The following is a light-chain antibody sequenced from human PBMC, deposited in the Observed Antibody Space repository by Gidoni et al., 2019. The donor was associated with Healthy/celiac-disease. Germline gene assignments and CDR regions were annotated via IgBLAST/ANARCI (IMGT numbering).Light chain of an antibody. J-gene: IGKJ5*01. V-gene: IGKV1-39*01. Sequence: DIQLTQSPSSLSASVVDRVTITCRASQSISSYLNWCHQKPGKAPKLLIYDASSLQSGVPSRFSGSGSGTDFTLTISSLQPEDFATYYCQQSYSTPQFTFGQGTRLEIK. CDR3: QQSYSTPQFT. CDR2: DAS. CDR1: QSISSY.